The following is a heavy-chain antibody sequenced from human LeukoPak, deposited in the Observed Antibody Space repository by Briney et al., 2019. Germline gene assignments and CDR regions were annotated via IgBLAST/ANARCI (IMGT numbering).Heavy chain of an antibody. CDR3: ARERYGWFDP. J-gene: IGHJ5*02. D-gene: IGHD4-17*01. CDR1: GFTFSSYN. V-gene: IGHV3-48*01. CDR2: ISNTIRTT. Sequence: GGSLRLSCAASGFTFSSYNMNWVRQAPGKGLEWVSYISNTIRTTYYADSVKGRFTISRDNAKNSLFLQMNSLRVEDTAVYYCARERYGWFDPWGQGTLVTVSS.